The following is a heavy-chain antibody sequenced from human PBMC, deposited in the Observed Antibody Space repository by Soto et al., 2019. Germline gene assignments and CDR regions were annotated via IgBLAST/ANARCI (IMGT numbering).Heavy chain of an antibody. J-gene: IGHJ6*03. CDR2: IIPILGVA. V-gene: IGHV1-69*04. D-gene: IGHD4-17*01. CDR3: AGVAKMGTVTEGYYYYMDV. Sequence: QVQLVQSGAEVKKPGSSVKVSCKASGDTFSNHTISWVRQAPGQGLEWMGRIIPILGVANYAQKFQGRDTSTTDKSTTTAYMELGSLILADAAGYYWAGVAKMGTVTEGYYYYMDVWGKGTTVTVSS. CDR1: GDTFSNHT.